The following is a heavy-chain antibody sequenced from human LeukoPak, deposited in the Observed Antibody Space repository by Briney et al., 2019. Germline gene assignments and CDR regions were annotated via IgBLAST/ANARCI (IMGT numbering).Heavy chain of an antibody. Sequence: SGTLSLTCTVSGGSISSSSYYWAWSRQPPGKGLEWSGNIYYSGSTYYNPSLKSRVTISVDTSKNQFSLKLRSVTAADTAVYYCARVAIPYDISPYYDCHMDVWGKGTTVTVSS. CDR3: ARVAIPYDISPYYDCHMDV. CDR2: IYYSGST. J-gene: IGHJ6*03. CDR1: GGSISSSSYY. D-gene: IGHD3-22*01. V-gene: IGHV4-39*07.